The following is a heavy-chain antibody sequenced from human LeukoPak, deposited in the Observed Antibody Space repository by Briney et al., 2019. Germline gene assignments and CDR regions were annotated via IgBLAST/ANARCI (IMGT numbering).Heavy chain of an antibody. CDR2: INLNSGDT. Sequence: PEASVKVSCKASGYTFTGYNVHWVRQAPGQGLEWLGWINLNSGDTLYPQKFQGRVTLTRDTSISTAYMDLNRLTSDDTAVYYCVRDVHNWNDDYWGQGTLVTVSS. V-gene: IGHV1-2*02. D-gene: IGHD1-1*01. J-gene: IGHJ4*02. CDR3: VRDVHNWNDDY. CDR1: GYTFTGYN.